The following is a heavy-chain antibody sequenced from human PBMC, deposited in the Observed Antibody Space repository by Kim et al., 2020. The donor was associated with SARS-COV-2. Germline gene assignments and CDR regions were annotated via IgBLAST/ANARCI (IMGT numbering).Heavy chain of an antibody. CDR2: IIPIFGTA. CDR3: ARSITIFGVVYYYYYGMDV. J-gene: IGHJ6*02. Sequence: SVKVSCKASGGTFSSYAISWVRQAPGQGLEWMGGIIPIFGTANYAQKFQGRVTITADESTSTAYMELSSLRSEDTAVYYCARSITIFGVVYYYYYGMDVWGQGTTVTVSS. D-gene: IGHD3-3*01. CDR1: GGTFSSYA. V-gene: IGHV1-69*13.